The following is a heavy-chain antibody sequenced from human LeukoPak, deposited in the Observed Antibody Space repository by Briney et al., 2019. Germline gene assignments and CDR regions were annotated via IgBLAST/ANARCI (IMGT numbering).Heavy chain of an antibody. CDR2: IYHSGST. V-gene: IGHV4-39*07. J-gene: IGHJ4*02. CDR1: GGSISSYY. D-gene: IGHD3-16*01. CDR3: ARRGWALWDYFDY. Sequence: SETLSLTCTVSGGSISSYYWGWIRQPPGKGLQWIGTIYHSGSTYYNPSLKSRVTISVDTSKNQFSLKLSSVTAADTAVYYCARRGWALWDYFDYWGQGTLVTVSS.